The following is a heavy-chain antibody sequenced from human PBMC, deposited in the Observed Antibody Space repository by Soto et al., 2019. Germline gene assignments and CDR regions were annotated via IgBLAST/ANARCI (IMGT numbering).Heavy chain of an antibody. CDR2: ISSSSSTI. V-gene: IGHV3-48*01. J-gene: IGHJ4*02. Sequence: SGGSLRLSCAASGFTFSSYSMNWVRQAPGKGLEWVSYISSSSSTIYYADSVKGRFTISRDNAKDSLYLQMNSLRAEDTAVYYCARGRHVVVPAAALDYWGQGTLVTVSS. CDR1: GFTFSSYS. D-gene: IGHD2-2*01. CDR3: ARGRHVVVPAAALDY.